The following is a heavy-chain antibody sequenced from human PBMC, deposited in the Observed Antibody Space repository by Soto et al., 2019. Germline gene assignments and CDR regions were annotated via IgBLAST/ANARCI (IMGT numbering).Heavy chain of an antibody. CDR2: IYYSGST. CDR3: ASRGTYYYDSSGYNTRYYFDY. Sequence: SETLSLTCTVSGGSISSGGYYWSWIRQHPGKGLEWIGYIYYSGSTNYNPSLKSRVTISVDTSKNQFSLKLSSVTAADTAVYYCASRGTYYYDSSGYNTRYYFDYWGQGTLVTVSS. CDR1: GGSISSGGYY. D-gene: IGHD3-22*01. J-gene: IGHJ4*02. V-gene: IGHV4-31*03.